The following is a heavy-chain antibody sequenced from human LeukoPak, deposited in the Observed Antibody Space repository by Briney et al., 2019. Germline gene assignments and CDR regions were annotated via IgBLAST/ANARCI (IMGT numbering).Heavy chain of an antibody. D-gene: IGHD3-22*01. CDR2: INPNSGGT. CDR3: ARGSFSGDSSGYRTKNWFDP. V-gene: IGHV1-2*02. J-gene: IGHJ5*02. CDR1: GYTFTGYY. Sequence: ASVKVSCKASGYTFTGYYMHWVRQAPGQGLEWMGWINPNSGGTNYAQKFQGRVTMTRDTSISTAYMELSRLRPDDTAVYYCARGSFSGDSSGYRTKNWFDPWGQGTLVTVSS.